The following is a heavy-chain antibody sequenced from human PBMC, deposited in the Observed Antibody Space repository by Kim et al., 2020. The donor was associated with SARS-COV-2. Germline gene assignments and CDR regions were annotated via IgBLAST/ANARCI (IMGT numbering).Heavy chain of an antibody. D-gene: IGHD2-2*02. CDR1: GFTFSSYA. V-gene: IGHV3-30-3*01. Sequence: GGSLRLSCAASGFTFSSYAMHWVRQAPGKGLEWVAVISYDGSNKYYADSVKGRFTISRDNSKNTLYLQMNSLRAEDTAVYYCAIMGGCSSTSCYRDYYYYGMDVWGQGTTVTVSS. CDR2: ISYDGSNK. CDR3: AIMGGCSSTSCYRDYYYYGMDV. J-gene: IGHJ6*02.